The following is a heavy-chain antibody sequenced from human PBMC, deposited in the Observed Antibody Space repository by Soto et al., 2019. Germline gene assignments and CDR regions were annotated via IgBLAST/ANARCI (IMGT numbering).Heavy chain of an antibody. J-gene: IGHJ6*02. Sequence: PGGSLRRSCSASGFTFSSYAMHWVRQAPGKGLEYVSAISSNGGSTYYADSVKGRFTISRDNSKNQFSLKVRSVTAADTAVYYCARGGGYDFRSSQAPPIDVWGQGTTVTVSS. CDR3: ARGGGYDFRSSQAPPIDV. V-gene: IGHV3-64*04. CDR2: ISSNGGST. D-gene: IGHD3-3*01. CDR1: GFTFSSYA.